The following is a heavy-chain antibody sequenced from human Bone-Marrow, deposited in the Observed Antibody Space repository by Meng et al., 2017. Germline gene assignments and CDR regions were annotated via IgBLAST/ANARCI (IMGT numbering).Heavy chain of an antibody. CDR2: IDDSGNT. CDR3: ARGLRGYYDSSGSFDY. J-gene: IGHJ4*02. D-gene: IGHD3-22*01. Sequence: QVELQESGPGRVERSGALSLHCTSPGGSISSGGCYWSWIRQPPGEGLEWIGYIDDSGNTFYNPSLKSRVTIALDTSKNQFSLKLSSVTAADTAVYYCARGLRGYYDSSGSFDYWGQGTLVTVSS. V-gene: IGHV4-30-4*01. CDR1: GGSISSGGCY.